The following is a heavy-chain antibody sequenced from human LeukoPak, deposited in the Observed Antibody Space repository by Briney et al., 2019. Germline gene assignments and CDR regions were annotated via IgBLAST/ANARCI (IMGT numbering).Heavy chain of an antibody. J-gene: IGHJ4*02. Sequence: GGSLRLSCAASGFTFSSYWMSWVRQAPGKGLEWVAHIKQDGSEKYYVDSVKGRFTISRDNAKNSLYLQMNSLRAEDTAVYYCARDKYDFWSGYPLGPYFDYWGQGTLVTVSS. D-gene: IGHD3-3*01. CDR1: GFTFSSYW. CDR2: IKQDGSEK. V-gene: IGHV3-7*01. CDR3: ARDKYDFWSGYPLGPYFDY.